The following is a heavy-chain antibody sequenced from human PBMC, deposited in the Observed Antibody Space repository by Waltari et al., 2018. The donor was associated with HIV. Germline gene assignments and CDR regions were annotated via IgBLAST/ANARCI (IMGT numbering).Heavy chain of an antibody. V-gene: IGHV3-30*01. Sequence: QVQLVESGGCVVQPGRSLRLSCAASVFSFRDFAIHWLRQAPGKGLEWVTVISDDGTNKYYADSVKGRFTISRDNSKNTVSLQMNSLRAEDTAVYYCARGDPTTAGGIDPWGQGTLVTVAS. CDR3: ARGDPTTAGGIDP. CDR2: ISDDGTNK. CDR1: VFSFRDFA. J-gene: IGHJ5*02. D-gene: IGHD1-26*01.